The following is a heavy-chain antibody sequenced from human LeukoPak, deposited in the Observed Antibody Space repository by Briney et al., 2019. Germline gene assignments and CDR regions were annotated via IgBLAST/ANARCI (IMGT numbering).Heavy chain of an antibody. Sequence: ASVKVSCKASGYTFTSYGISWVRQAPGQGLEWMGWVNTYNGNTYYAQKLQGRVTMTTDTSTSTAYMELRSLRSDDTAVYYCARAGAAAVPDWYFDLWGRGTLVTVSS. D-gene: IGHD6-13*01. V-gene: IGHV1-18*01. J-gene: IGHJ2*01. CDR3: ARAGAAAVPDWYFDL. CDR2: VNTYNGNT. CDR1: GYTFTSYG.